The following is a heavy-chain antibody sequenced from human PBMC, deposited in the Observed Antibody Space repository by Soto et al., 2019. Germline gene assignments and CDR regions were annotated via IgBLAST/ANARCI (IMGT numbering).Heavy chain of an antibody. J-gene: IGHJ5*02. CDR3: ARVTTYYQDSIGYQPFHP. CDR1: GASIITDCYY. D-gene: IGHD3-22*01. V-gene: IGHV4-31*03. CDR2: IHYSGGATYSP. Sequence: QVQLQESGPGLVEPSQTLSLICTVSGASIITDCYYWTWIRQHPGKGLEWLGYIHYSGGATYSPSYNPSLQSRIAISVDISKSLFSLKLTSVTAADTAVYYCARVTTYYQDSIGYQPFHPWRQGTLVTVSS.